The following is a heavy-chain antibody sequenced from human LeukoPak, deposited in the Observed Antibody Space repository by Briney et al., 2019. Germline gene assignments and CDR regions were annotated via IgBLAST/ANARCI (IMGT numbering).Heavy chain of an antibody. D-gene: IGHD5-24*01. V-gene: IGHV3-23*01. CDR3: AKPRLGDGYVEADY. CDR2: ISGSGGSA. CDR1: GFTFSNYA. J-gene: IGHJ4*02. Sequence: GGSLRLSCATSGFTFSNYAMSWVRQAPGKGLEWVSSISGSGGSAYYADSVKGRFTISRDISKNTLYLQMNSLRAEDTAVYYCAKPRLGDGYVEADYWGQGTLVTVSS.